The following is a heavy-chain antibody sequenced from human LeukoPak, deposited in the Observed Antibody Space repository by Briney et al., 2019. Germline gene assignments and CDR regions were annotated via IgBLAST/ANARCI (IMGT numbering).Heavy chain of an antibody. D-gene: IGHD3-3*01. CDR1: GFTFRSYS. CDR3: ARVSYYDFWSGYEPFDY. J-gene: IGHJ4*02. CDR2: INGKSDST. V-gene: IGHV3-48*04. Sequence: GGSLRLSCAASGFTFRSYSMNWVRQAPGKGLEWVSYINGKSDSTYYADSVKGRFTISRDNARNSLYLQMNSLRAEDTAVYYCARVSYYDFWSGYEPFDYWGQGTLVTVSS.